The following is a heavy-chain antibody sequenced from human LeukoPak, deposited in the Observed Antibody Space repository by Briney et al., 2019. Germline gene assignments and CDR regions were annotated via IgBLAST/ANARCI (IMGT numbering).Heavy chain of an antibody. D-gene: IGHD3-22*01. V-gene: IGHV3-33*06. J-gene: IGHJ3*02. CDR3: AKAQGYYDSRDAFDI. CDR2: IWCDGSNK. Sequence: GGSLRLSCAASGFTFSSYGMHWVRQAPGKGLEWVSVIWCDGSNKYYADSVKGRFTISRDNSKNTLYLQMNSMRAEDTAVYYCAKAQGYYDSRDAFDIWGQGTMVTVSS. CDR1: GFTFSSYG.